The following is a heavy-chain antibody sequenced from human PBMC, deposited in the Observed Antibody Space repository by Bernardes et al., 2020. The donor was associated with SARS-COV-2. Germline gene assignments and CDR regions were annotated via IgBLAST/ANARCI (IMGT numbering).Heavy chain of an antibody. CDR3: ARGEYTYFNFEGTNYNLFYGLDV. V-gene: IGHV3-53*01. J-gene: IGHJ6*02. Sequence: GGSLRLSCAASGFTVSNNYMTWVRQAPGKGLEWVSLLFGGDTYYADSVKGRFTISRDNSENTVYLQMNNVRAEDTAVYYCARGEYTYFNFEGTNYNLFYGLDVWGQGTTVTVSS. D-gene: IGHD5-18*01. CDR2: LFGGDT. CDR1: GFTVSNNY.